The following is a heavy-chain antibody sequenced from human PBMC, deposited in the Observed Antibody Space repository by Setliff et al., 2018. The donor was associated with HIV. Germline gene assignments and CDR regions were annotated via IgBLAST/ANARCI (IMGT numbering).Heavy chain of an antibody. J-gene: IGHJ4*02. CDR3: ARGGVYYYDGSGWSMDY. V-gene: IGHV1-69*13. CDR1: GGTFSSYA. Sequence: SVKVSCKASGGTFSSYAISWVRQAPGQGLDWMGGIIPAFGTTNYAQKFQGRVTITADESTSTAYMELSSLRSEDTAVYYCARGGVYYYDGSGWSMDYWGQGTLVTVSS. D-gene: IGHD3-22*01. CDR2: IIPAFGTT.